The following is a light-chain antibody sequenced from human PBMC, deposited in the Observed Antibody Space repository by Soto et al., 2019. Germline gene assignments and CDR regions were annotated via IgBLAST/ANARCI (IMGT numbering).Light chain of an antibody. V-gene: IGLV1-40*01. Sequence: QSVLTQPPSVSGDPGQRVTISFTGSSSNIGAGYDVHWYQQLPGTAPKLLIYGNSNRPSGVPDRFSGSKSGTSASLAITGIQAEDEADYYCQSYDSSLSGYVFGTGTKLTVL. CDR2: GNS. J-gene: IGLJ1*01. CDR1: SSNIGAGYD. CDR3: QSYDSSLSGYV.